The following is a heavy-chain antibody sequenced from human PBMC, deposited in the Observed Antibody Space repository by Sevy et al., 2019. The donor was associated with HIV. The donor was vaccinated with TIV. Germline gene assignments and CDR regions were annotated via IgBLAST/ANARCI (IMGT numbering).Heavy chain of an antibody. V-gene: IGHV3-23*01. CDR2: LSFGCGEI. CDR1: GFTFSKYS. CDR3: AGEGCTKPHDY. Sequence: GGSLRLSCAASGFTFSKYSMSWVRQPPGKGLEWVSTLSFGCGEINYADSVKGRFTISRDKSKSSVYLQMNNLRPEDKAVYYCAGEGCTKPHDYWGQGTLVTVSS. J-gene: IGHJ4*02. D-gene: IGHD2-8*01.